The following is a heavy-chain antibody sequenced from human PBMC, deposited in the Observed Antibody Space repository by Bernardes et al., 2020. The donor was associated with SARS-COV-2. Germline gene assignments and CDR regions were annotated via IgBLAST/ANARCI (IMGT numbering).Heavy chain of an antibody. CDR1: GGSVCSTNYY. Sequence: SETLSLTCTVSGGSVCSTNYYWGWIRQTPGKGLEWIGIMSSGGTTYYNPSLQSRGIVAVDTSKNQFSLRLTSVTAADTGVYYCAGSYCGRDCYIGGLKFWDYGMDVWGQGTKVTVSS. V-gene: IGHV4-39*01. CDR2: MSSGGTT. J-gene: IGHJ6*02. D-gene: IGHD2-21*02. CDR3: AGSYCGRDCYIGGLKFWDYGMDV.